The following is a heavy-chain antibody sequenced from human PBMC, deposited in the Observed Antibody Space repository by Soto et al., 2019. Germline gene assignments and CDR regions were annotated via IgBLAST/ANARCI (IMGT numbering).Heavy chain of an antibody. Sequence: QVQLVQSGAEVKKPGSSVKISCKASGGTFRTNAFSWVRQAPGQGLEWMGGIIPIFPTPDYAQKFQSRVTITADESTTTTYMELSSQRSEDTAIYYCARDKDRLQLGGNYYYIMDVWGQGTTVTVSS. CDR3: ARDKDRLQLGGNYYYIMDV. V-gene: IGHV1-69*12. CDR2: IIPIFPTP. J-gene: IGHJ6*02. CDR1: GGTFRTNA. D-gene: IGHD1-1*01.